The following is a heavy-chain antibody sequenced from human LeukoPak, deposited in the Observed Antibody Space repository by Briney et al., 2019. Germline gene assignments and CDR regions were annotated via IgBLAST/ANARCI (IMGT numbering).Heavy chain of an antibody. V-gene: IGHV3-7*03. CDR2: IKQGGREE. CDR3: ARDNGGWFDS. D-gene: IGHD3-10*01. CDR1: EFILSYYW. Sequence: GGSLRLSCVASEFILSYYWMSWVRQAPGKGLEWVANIKQGGREEKYVGSVKGRFAISRDDAKSTLYLQMDSLSGDDTAVYYCARDNGGWFDSWGRGTLVIVSS. J-gene: IGHJ5*01.